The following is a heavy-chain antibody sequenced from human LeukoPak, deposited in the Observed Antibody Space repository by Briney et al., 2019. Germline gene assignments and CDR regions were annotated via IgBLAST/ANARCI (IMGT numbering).Heavy chain of an antibody. J-gene: IGHJ4*02. CDR1: GFTFSTNA. CDR3: AKADIAVADFDY. Sequence: GGSLRLSCLTSGFTFSTNAMSWVRQAPGKGLEWISGISGSGASTYYADSVTGRFTISRDNSRNTLYLQMNSLRGDDTAVYYCAKADIAVADFDYWGQGTLVTVSS. D-gene: IGHD6-19*01. CDR2: ISGSGAST. V-gene: IGHV3-23*01.